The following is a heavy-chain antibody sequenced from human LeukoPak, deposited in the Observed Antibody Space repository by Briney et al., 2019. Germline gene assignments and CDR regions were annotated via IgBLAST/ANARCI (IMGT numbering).Heavy chain of an antibody. CDR3: ATGSGYYYDH. Sequence: GRSPRLSCEASGFTFSSYGMHWVRQAPGKGLEWVAVVHHDGSERYYADSVKGRFTISRDNSKNTLYVQMDSLRVEDTAVYYCATGSGYYYDHWGQGTLVTVSS. J-gene: IGHJ4*02. CDR1: GFTFSSYG. D-gene: IGHD3-22*01. V-gene: IGHV3-33*08. CDR2: VHHDGSER.